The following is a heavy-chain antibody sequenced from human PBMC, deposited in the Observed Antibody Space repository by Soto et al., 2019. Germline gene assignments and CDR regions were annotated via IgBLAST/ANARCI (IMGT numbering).Heavy chain of an antibody. CDR3: AKDIDAHGNTVTHFDN. Sequence: EVQLVESGGGLVQSGRSLRLSCAASGFRFDDYAMHWVRQAPGKGLEWLSGISWNHVTTGYADSVKCRFTISRDNAKNSLLLQMNRLRAEDTAVYYCAKDIDAHGNTVTHFDNWGQGTQVSVSS. V-gene: IGHV3-9*01. J-gene: IGHJ4*02. CDR2: ISWNHVTT. D-gene: IGHD4-17*01. CDR1: GFRFDDYA.